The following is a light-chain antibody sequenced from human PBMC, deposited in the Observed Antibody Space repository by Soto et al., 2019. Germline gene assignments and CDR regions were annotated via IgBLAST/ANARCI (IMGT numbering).Light chain of an antibody. Sequence: EIVMTQSPATLSVSPGERATLSCRASQSVSSNLAWYQQKPGQAPRLLIYGASTRATGIPARFSGSGSGTEFTLTISSLLSEDFAVYCCQQYNNWPPFTFGPGTKVDIK. CDR1: QSVSSN. V-gene: IGKV3-15*01. CDR2: GAS. CDR3: QQYNNWPPFT. J-gene: IGKJ3*01.